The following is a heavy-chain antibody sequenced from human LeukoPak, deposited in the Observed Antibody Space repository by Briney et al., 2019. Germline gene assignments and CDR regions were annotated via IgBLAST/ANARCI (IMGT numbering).Heavy chain of an antibody. CDR1: GFTLSSYW. CDR2: INRDGSST. V-gene: IGHV3-74*01. J-gene: IGHJ4*02. Sequence: GGSLRLSCAASGFTLSSYWMHWVRQAPGKGLVWVSRINRDGSSTRYADSVKGRFTISRDNAKNTLYLQLNSLRAEDTAVYYCANAITMVRGVIPIRFDYWGQGTLVTVSS. CDR3: ANAITMVRGVIPIRFDY. D-gene: IGHD3-10*01.